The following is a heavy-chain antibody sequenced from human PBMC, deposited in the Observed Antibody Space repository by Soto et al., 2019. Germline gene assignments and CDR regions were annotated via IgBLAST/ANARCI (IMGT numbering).Heavy chain of an antibody. D-gene: IGHD5-18*01. CDR3: VRGGNCSYNYYHMDV. J-gene: IGHJ6*02. CDR2: IRQDGSEK. Sequence: GGSLRLSCAASGFTFSSYWMSWVRQAPGKGLEWVANIRQDGSEKYYVDSVKGRFTISRDNAKNSLYLQMNSLRAEDTAVYYCVRGGNCSYNYYHMDVWGRGTTVTVSS. V-gene: IGHV3-7*03. CDR1: GFTFSSYW.